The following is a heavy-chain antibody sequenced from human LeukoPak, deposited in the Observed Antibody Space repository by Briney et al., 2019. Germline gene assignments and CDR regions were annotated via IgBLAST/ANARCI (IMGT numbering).Heavy chain of an antibody. J-gene: IGHJ4*02. V-gene: IGHV4-61*01. D-gene: IGHD4-17*01. CDR2: IYYSGST. Sequence: SETLSLTCTVSGGSISSSSYYWSWIRQPPGKGLEWIGYIYYSGSTNYNPSLKSRVTISVDTSKNQFSLKLSSVTAADTAVYYCARSWGYGDYDGPFDYWGQGTLVTVSS. CDR3: ARSWGYGDYDGPFDY. CDR1: GGSISSSSYY.